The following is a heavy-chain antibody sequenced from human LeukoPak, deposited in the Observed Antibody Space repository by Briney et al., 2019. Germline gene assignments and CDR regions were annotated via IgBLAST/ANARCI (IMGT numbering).Heavy chain of an antibody. CDR3: ARGHPGAFDI. CDR1: GFTFTSYW. V-gene: IGHV3-74*01. J-gene: IGHJ3*02. Sequence: GGSLRLSCAASGFTFTSYWMHWVRQAPGKGLVWVSRVNSDGSSTTYADSVKGRFTISRDSARNSLFLQMNSLRVEDRAVYYCARGHPGAFDIWGQGTMVTVSS. CDR2: VNSDGSST.